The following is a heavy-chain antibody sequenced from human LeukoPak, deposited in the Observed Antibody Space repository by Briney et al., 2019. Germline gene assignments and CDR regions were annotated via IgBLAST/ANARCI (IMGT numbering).Heavy chain of an antibody. D-gene: IGHD4-17*01. J-gene: IGHJ4*02. V-gene: IGHV1-3*01. CDR1: GYTFTSYG. CDR2: INAGNGDT. CDR3: ARDRWVTTVNFDY. Sequence: SVKVSCKASGYTFTSYGISWVRQAPGQGLEWMGWINAGNGDTKYSQKFQGRVTITRDTSASTAYMELSSLRSEDTAVFYCARDRWVTTVNFDYWGQGTLVTVSS.